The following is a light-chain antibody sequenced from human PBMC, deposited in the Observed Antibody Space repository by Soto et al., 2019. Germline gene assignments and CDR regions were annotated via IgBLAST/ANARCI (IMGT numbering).Light chain of an antibody. J-gene: IGLJ3*02. CDR2: DVT. Sequence: QSALTQPASVSGSPGQSITISCTGTSSDVGGYDHVSWYQQHPGKAPKLIIYDVTVRPSGISPRFSGSKSDNTAYLAVSGLQPEDEADYYCKSYTNKDTLLFGGGTKLTVL. CDR3: KSYTNKDTLL. V-gene: IGLV2-14*03. CDR1: SSDVGGYDH.